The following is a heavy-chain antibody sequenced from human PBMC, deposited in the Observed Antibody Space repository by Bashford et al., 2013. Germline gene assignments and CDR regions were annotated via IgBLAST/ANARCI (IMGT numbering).Heavy chain of an antibody. CDR3: ASPAAKYDAFDI. CDR2: IIPIFGTA. Sequence: SVKVSCKASGGTFSSYAISWVRQAPGQGLEWMGGIIPIFGTANYAQKFQGRVTITADESTSTAYMELSSLRSEDTAVYYCASPAAKYDAFDIWGQGTMVTVSS. J-gene: IGHJ3*02. CDR1: GGTFSSYA. V-gene: IGHV1-69*13. D-gene: IGHD2-2*01.